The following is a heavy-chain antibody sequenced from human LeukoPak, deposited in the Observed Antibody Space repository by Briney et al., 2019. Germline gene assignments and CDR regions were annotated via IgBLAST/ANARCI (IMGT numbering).Heavy chain of an antibody. CDR2: IWHDGGNK. Sequence: QTGGSLRLSCAASGFTFSNYGMHWVRQAPGKGLEWVAVIWHDGGNKYYTDSVKGRFTISRDNSKNTLYLQMNSLRAEDTAVYYCAMEGGDYWGQGTLVTVSS. V-gene: IGHV3-33*01. D-gene: IGHD1-1*01. CDR3: AMEGGDY. CDR1: GFTFSNYG. J-gene: IGHJ4*02.